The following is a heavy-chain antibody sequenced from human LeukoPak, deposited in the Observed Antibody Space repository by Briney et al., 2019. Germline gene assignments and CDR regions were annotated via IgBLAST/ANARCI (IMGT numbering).Heavy chain of an antibody. CDR1: GFTFDDYA. CDR2: ISWNSGSI. J-gene: IGHJ4*02. CDR3: AKDMESGNTVVTPYSPIIDY. Sequence: PGGSLRLSCAASGFTFDDYAMHWVRQAPGKGLEWVSGISWNSGSIGYADSVKGRFTISRDNAKNSLYLQMNSLRAEDTALYYCAKDMESGNTVVTPYSPIIDYWGQGTLVTVSS. V-gene: IGHV3-9*01. D-gene: IGHD4-23*01.